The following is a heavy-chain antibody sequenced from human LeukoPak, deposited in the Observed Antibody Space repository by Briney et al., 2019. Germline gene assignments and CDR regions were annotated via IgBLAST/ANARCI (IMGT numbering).Heavy chain of an antibody. CDR2: ISYSGST. V-gene: IGHV4-39*01. Sequence: SETLSLTCTVSGGSISSYYWGWIRQPPGKGLEWIGSISYSGSTYYTPSLKSRVTISVDTSQNQFSLKLTSVTAADTAVYYCARRITGTTSDSFDYWGQGTLVTVSS. CDR1: GGSISSYY. CDR3: ARRITGTTSDSFDY. D-gene: IGHD1-20*01. J-gene: IGHJ4*02.